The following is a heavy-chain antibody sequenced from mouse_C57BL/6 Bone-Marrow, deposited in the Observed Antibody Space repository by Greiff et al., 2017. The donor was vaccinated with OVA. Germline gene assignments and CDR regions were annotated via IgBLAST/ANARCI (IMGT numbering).Heavy chain of an antibody. D-gene: IGHD2-2*01. V-gene: IGHV1-82*01. J-gene: IGHJ2*01. CDR1: GYAFSSSW. CDR3: ARWLERRNYFDY. Sequence: VQRVESGPELVKPGASVKISCKASGYAFSSSWMNWVKQRPGKGLEWIGRIYPGDGDTNYNGKLKGKATLTADKSSSTAYMQLSSLTSEDSAVYFCARWLERRNYFDYWGQGTTLTVSS. CDR2: IYPGDGDT.